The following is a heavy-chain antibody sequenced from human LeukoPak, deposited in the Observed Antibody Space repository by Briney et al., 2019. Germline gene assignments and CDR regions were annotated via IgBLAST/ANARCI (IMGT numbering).Heavy chain of an antibody. V-gene: IGHV1-24*01. D-gene: IGHD5-18*01. CDR2: FAPEDVET. CDR3: ATLDQLWFDY. CDR1: GYTLTELS. Sequence: GASVKVSCKVSGYTLTELSMHWVRQAPGKGLEWMGGFAPEDVETIYAQKFQGRVTMTEDTSTDTAYMELSSLRSEDPAVYYCATLDQLWFDYWGQGTLVTVSS. J-gene: IGHJ4*02.